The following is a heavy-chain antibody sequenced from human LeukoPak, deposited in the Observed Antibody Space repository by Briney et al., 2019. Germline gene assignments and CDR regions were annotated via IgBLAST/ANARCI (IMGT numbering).Heavy chain of an antibody. CDR2: ISGSGGST. J-gene: IGHJ4*02. V-gene: IGHV3-23*01. D-gene: IGHD3-9*01. Sequence: GSLRLSCAASGFTFSSYAMSWVRQAPGKGLEWVSAISGSGGSTYYADSVKGRFTISRDNSKNTLYLQMNSLRAEDTAVYYCAKHPYDILTGYYISYYFDYWGQGILVTVSS. CDR1: GFTFSSYA. CDR3: AKHPYDILTGYYISYYFDY.